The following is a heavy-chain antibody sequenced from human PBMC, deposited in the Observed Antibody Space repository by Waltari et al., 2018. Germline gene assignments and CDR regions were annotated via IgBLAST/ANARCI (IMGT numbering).Heavy chain of an antibody. CDR2: IYYSGST. CDR3: ARGWDSSGWSSFDY. Sequence: QVQLQESGPGLVKPSETLSLTCTVSGGSISSYYWSWIRQPPGKGLEWIGYIYYSGSTNDNPSLKSRVTISVDTSKNQFSLKLSSVTAADTAVYYCARGWDSSGWSSFDYWGQGTLVTVSS. V-gene: IGHV4-59*01. J-gene: IGHJ4*02. D-gene: IGHD6-19*01. CDR1: GGSISSYY.